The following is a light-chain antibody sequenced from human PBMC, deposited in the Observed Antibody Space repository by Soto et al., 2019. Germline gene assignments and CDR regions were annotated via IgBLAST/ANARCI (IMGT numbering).Light chain of an antibody. Sequence: QSVLTQPASVSGSLEKSITISSSETSSDVGGYSYFSWYQQHPVKAPKLRIYDVSNRPSGVSNRFSGSKSGNTASLTISGLQAEDEADYYCSSYSSSTSPVVFGGGTQLTVL. V-gene: IGLV2-14*01. J-gene: IGLJ7*01. CDR3: SSYSSSTSPVV. CDR2: DVS. CDR1: SSDVGGYSY.